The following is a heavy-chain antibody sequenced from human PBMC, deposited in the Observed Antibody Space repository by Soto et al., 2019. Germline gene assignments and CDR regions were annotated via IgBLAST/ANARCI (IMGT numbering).Heavy chain of an antibody. D-gene: IGHD3-3*01. J-gene: IGHJ6*04. CDR3: ASDFLVSRAHSYGMDV. CDR2: INLNSGGR. CDR1: GYTFTGYY. Sequence: ASVKVSWRASGYTFTGYYMHGFRQARGQGLEWVGWINLNSGGRNYAQKFQGRVTMTRDTSISTAYTELSRLRCDDTVVYYCASDFLVSRAHSYGMDVWGKGTKVTVSS. V-gene: IGHV1-2*02.